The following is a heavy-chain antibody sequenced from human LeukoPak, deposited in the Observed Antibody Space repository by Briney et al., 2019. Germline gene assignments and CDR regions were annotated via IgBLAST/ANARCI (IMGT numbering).Heavy chain of an antibody. D-gene: IGHD6-6*01. Sequence: SETLSLTCTVSGYVISSGYYWGWIRQPPGKGLEWIGSIYHSGSTYYNPSLKSRVTISVDTSKTQFSLKVRSVTAADTAVYYCAREQLGHFDYWGQGTLVTVSS. CDR2: IYHSGST. CDR1: GYVISSGYY. CDR3: AREQLGHFDY. J-gene: IGHJ4*02. V-gene: IGHV4-38-2*02.